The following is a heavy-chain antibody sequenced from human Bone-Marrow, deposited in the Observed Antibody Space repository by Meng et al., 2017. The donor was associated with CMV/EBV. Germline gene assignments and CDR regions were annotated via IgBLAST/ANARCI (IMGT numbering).Heavy chain of an antibody. CDR1: GGTFSSYA. CDR2: INPSSGGT. D-gene: IGHD5-24*01. J-gene: IGHJ4*02. Sequence: ASVQVSCKASGGTFSSYAISWVRQAPGQGLEWMGWINPSSGGTNYAQKFQGRVTMTRDTSISTAYMELNRLTSDDTAVYYCAREREDYWGQGTLVTVSS. V-gene: IGHV1-2*02. CDR3: AREREDY.